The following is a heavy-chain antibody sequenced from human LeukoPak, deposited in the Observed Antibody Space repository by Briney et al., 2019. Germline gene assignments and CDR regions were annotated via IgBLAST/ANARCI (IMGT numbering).Heavy chain of an antibody. CDR3: VGGAPNWGFDY. Sequence: ASVKVSCTASGYSFTSNYIHWVRQAPGQGLEWMGMIYPRDGSTSYAQKFQGRVTMTRNTSISTAYMELTSLRSEDTAVYYCVGGAPNWGFDYWGQGTLVTVSS. CDR2: IYPRDGST. D-gene: IGHD7-27*01. CDR1: GYSFTSNY. J-gene: IGHJ4*02. V-gene: IGHV1-46*01.